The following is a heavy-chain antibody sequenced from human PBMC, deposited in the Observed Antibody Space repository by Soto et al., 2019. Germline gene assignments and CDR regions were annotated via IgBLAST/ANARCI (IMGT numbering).Heavy chain of an antibody. CDR3: AACRGPGVVVS. J-gene: IGHJ4*02. CDR1: GATFSNYW. V-gene: IGHV3-74*01. Sequence: EVLLVEAGGDLVQPGGSLRLACAASGATFSNYWMHWVRQAPGEGLVWVSRVNIDGRSTTYADSVRGRFNISRDNAKNTVFLQMNRLRDGGTAVYYCAACRGPGVVVSWGQGTLVSVSS. D-gene: IGHD2-15*01. CDR2: VNIDGRST.